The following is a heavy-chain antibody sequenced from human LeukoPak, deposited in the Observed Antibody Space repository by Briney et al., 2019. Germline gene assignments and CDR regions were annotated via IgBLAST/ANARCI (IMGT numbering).Heavy chain of an antibody. CDR1: GFTFRSYG. Sequence: GGSLGLSCAASGFTFRSYGMHWVRQAPGKGLEWVAYIQQDGSNKFYADSEKGVFTISRDNSKNTLYLQMDRLRAEDTGVYFCARGWAYGFNSYFDCGGQGTLVTVSA. V-gene: IGHV3-30*02. D-gene: IGHD4-17*01. J-gene: IGHJ4*02. CDR3: ARGWAYGFNSYFDC. CDR2: IQQDGSNK.